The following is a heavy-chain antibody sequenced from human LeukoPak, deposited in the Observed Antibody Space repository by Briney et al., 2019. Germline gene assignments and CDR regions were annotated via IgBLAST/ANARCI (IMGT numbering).Heavy chain of an antibody. CDR2: ISSSSSYI. Sequence: GGSLRLSCAASGFTFSSYSMNWVRQAPGKGLEWVSSISSSSSYIYYADSVKGRFTIPRDNAKNSLYLQMNSLRAEDTAVYYCASGGRGEVTNDYWGQGTLVTVSS. CDR3: ASGGRGEVTNDY. D-gene: IGHD3-16*01. J-gene: IGHJ4*02. CDR1: GFTFSSYS. V-gene: IGHV3-21*01.